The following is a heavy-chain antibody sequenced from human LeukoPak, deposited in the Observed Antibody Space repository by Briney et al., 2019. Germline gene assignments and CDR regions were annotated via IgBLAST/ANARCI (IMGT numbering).Heavy chain of an antibody. CDR2: INTDGSST. V-gene: IGHV3-74*01. Sequence: KGLVWVSRINTDGSSTSDADSVKGRFTISRDNAKNTLYLPMNSLRGKDTALYYCARDGGYCSSTSWYWVVHLEIWGQGTMVTVSS. D-gene: IGHD2-2*03. J-gene: IGHJ3*02. CDR3: ARDGGYCSSTSWYWVVHLEI.